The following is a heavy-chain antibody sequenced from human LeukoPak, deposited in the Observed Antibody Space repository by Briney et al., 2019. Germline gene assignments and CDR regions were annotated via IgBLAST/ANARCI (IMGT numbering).Heavy chain of an antibody. V-gene: IGHV3-23*01. J-gene: IGHJ4*02. CDR2: ISGSGGST. CDR1: GGSISTYY. Sequence: ETLSLTCTVSGGSISTYYWSWVRQPPGEGLEWVSAISGSGGSTYYADSVKGRFTISRDNSKNTLYLQMNSLRAEDTAVYYCAKEEQWLVPGPFDYWGQGTLVTVSS. D-gene: IGHD6-19*01. CDR3: AKEEQWLVPGPFDY.